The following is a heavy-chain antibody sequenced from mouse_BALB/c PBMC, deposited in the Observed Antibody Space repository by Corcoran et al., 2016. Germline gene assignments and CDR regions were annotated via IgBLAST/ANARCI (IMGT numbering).Heavy chain of an antibody. V-gene: IGHV9-3-1*01. CDR1: GYTFTNYG. CDR3: SRDPYAMYY. CDR2: INTYTGEP. Sequence: QIQLVQSGPELKKPGETVKISCKASGYTFTNYGMNWVKQAPGKGLKWMGWINTYTGEPTNAEDFKGRFTSSLETSASTAYLQINNLNNEDTATYFCSRDPYAMYYWGQGTSVTVSS. J-gene: IGHJ4*01.